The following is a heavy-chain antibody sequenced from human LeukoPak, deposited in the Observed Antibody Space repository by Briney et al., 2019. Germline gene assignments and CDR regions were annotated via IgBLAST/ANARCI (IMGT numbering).Heavy chain of an antibody. CDR2: ISYDGSNK. J-gene: IGHJ4*02. CDR1: GFRISDYT. V-gene: IGHV3-30*18. CDR3: ANGGYTSSWYVVDY. Sequence: GGSLRLSCAASGFRISDYTMDWVRQAPGKGLEWVAVISYDGSNKYYADSVKGRFTISRDNSKNTLYLQMSSLRPEDTAAYYCANGGYTSSWYVVDYWGQGTLVTVSS. D-gene: IGHD6-13*01.